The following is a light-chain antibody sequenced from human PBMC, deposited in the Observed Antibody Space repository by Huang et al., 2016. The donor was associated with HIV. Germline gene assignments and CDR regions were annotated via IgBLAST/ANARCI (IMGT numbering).Light chain of an antibody. V-gene: IGKV3-11*01. CDR2: GAS. Sequence: EIVLTQSPVTLSLSPGERANLSCRASQSVGTYLAWYQQKPDQAPRLLIYGASNRATGIPARFTGSGSGTDFTLTISSLEPEDFAVYYCQERTYFGPGSKVDIK. CDR1: QSVGTY. J-gene: IGKJ3*01. CDR3: QERTY.